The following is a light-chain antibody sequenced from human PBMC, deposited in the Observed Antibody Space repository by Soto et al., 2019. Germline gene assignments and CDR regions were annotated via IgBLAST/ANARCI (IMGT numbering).Light chain of an antibody. V-gene: IGKV3-20*01. J-gene: IGKJ1*01. CDR3: QHYGSSSWT. CDR2: CAS. Sequence: DIVLTQSPGTLSLSPGERATLSCRTSQSVSIIYLAWYQQKPVQAPRPLIYCASSMATGIPDRFSGSGSGTEFTLTISRLEPEDFEVYLCQHYGSSSWTFGQGTKVEIK. CDR1: QSVSIIY.